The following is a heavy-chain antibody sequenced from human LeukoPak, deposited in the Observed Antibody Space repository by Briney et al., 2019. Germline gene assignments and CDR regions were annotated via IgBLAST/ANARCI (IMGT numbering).Heavy chain of an antibody. CDR1: GFTFSSYW. CDR3: AREYYGGNSNWFDP. D-gene: IGHD4-23*01. J-gene: IGHJ5*02. V-gene: IGHV3-7*01. CDR2: IKQDGSEK. Sequence: GGSLRLSCAASGFTFSSYWMSWVRQAPGKGLEWVANIKQDGSEKYYVDSVKGRFTISRDNAKNSLYLQMNSLRAEDTAVYYCAREYYGGNSNWFDPWGQGTLVTVSS.